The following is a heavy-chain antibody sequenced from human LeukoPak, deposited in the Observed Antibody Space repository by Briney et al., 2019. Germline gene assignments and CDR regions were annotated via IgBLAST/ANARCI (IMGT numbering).Heavy chain of an antibody. CDR1: GFTFSSYS. J-gene: IGHJ4*02. D-gene: IGHD6-6*01. Sequence: GXSLRLSCAASGFTFSSYSMNWVRQAPGKGLEWVSSINSKSRYIYYADSLKGRFTISRDNGKNSVYLQMNSLRAEDTAVYFCARADSSSSRLDCWGQGTLVTVSS. V-gene: IGHV3-21*01. CDR3: ARADSSSSRLDC. CDR2: INSKSRYI.